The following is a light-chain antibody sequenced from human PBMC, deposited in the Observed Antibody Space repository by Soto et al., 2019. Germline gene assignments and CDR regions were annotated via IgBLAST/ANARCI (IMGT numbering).Light chain of an antibody. V-gene: IGKV3-11*01. J-gene: IGKJ2*01. CDR2: DAS. CDR3: QQRSNWPPGYT. Sequence: EIVLTQSPATLSLSPGERATLSCRASQSVSRYLAWYQQKPGQAPRLLIYDASSRAIGIPARFSGSGSGTDFTLPISSLEPEDFAVYYCQQRSNWPPGYTFGQGTKLEIK. CDR1: QSVSRY.